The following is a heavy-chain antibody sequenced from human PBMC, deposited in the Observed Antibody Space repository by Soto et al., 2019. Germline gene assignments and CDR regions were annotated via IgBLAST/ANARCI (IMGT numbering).Heavy chain of an antibody. CDR2: RNGYNGQT. V-gene: IGHV1-3*01. Sequence: ASVKVSCKASENTFSTYLVHWVRQVHGQGLEWMGWRNGYNGQTEYSQKFQGRVTITRDTSAKTAYLELRSLTSEDTAVYYCAGPHDRAGLGTWGQGTLVTAPQ. D-gene: IGHD1-1*01. CDR3: AGPHDRAGLGT. J-gene: IGHJ5*02. CDR1: ENTFSTYL.